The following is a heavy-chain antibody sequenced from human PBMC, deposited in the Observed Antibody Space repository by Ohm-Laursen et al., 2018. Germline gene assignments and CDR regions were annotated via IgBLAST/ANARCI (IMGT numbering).Heavy chain of an antibody. Sequence: GSLRLSCTASGFTFSTYGMNWVRQAPGKGLEWISYISSGGDTIYYADSVKGRLTISRDNAKNSLNLQMNTLRAEDTAIYYCARDAGIAAAGTGLDYWGQGALVTVSS. J-gene: IGHJ4*02. V-gene: IGHV3-48*03. CDR3: ARDAGIAAAGTGLDY. D-gene: IGHD6-13*01. CDR2: ISSGGDTI. CDR1: GFTFSTYG.